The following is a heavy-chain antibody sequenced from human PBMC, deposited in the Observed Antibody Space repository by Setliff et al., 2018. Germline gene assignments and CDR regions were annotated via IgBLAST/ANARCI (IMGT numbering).Heavy chain of an antibody. CDR3: ARELRSPYWHLDS. Sequence: SVKVSCKASGDTFSTYALSWVRQAPGQGLEWMGGIIPLLETAKYAQKFQGRVTITADESTSTGYMELRSLRSDDTAVYYCARELRSPYWHLDSWGQGTQVTVSS. CDR2: IIPLLETA. V-gene: IGHV1-69*13. J-gene: IGHJ5*01. CDR1: GDTFSTYA. D-gene: IGHD3-16*01.